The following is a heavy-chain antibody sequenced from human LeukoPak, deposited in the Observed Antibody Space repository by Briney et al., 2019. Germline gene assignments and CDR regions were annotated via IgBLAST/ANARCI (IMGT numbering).Heavy chain of an antibody. Sequence: GRSLRLSCAASGFTFSSYAMHWVRQAPGKGLEWVAVISYDGSNKYYADSVKGRFTISRDNSKNTLYLQMNSLRAEDTAVYYCARAVGQFNSYGYYFDYWGQGTLVTVSS. CDR1: GFTFSSYA. D-gene: IGHD5-18*01. J-gene: IGHJ4*02. CDR2: ISYDGSNK. V-gene: IGHV3-30-3*01. CDR3: ARAVGQFNSYGYYFDY.